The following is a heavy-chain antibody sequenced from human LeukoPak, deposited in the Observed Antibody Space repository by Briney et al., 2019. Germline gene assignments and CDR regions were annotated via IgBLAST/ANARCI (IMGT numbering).Heavy chain of an antibody. Sequence: PSETLSLTCTVSGGSISSSSYYWGWIRQPPGKGLEWIGSIYYSGSTYYNPSLKSRVTISVDTSKNQFSLKLSSVTAADTAVYYCARLRGLSSSSSWLDYYGMDVWGQGTTVTVSS. CDR3: ARLRGLSSSSSWLDYYGMDV. CDR1: GGSISSSSYY. D-gene: IGHD6-13*01. CDR2: IYYSGST. J-gene: IGHJ6*02. V-gene: IGHV4-39*01.